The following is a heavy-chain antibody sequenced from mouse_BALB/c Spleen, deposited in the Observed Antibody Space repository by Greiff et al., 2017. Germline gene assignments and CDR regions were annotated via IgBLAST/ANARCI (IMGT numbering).Heavy chain of an antibody. V-gene: IGHV5-17*02. D-gene: IGHD2-4*01. Sequence: DVMLVESGGGLVQPGGSRKLSCAASGFTFSSFGMHWVRQAPEKGLEWVAYISSGSSTIYYADTVKGRFTISRDNPKNTLFLQMTSLRSEDTAMYYCARSYDYDYAMDYWGQGTSVTVSS. CDR3: ARSYDYDYAMDY. CDR1: GFTFSSFG. J-gene: IGHJ4*01. CDR2: ISSGSSTI.